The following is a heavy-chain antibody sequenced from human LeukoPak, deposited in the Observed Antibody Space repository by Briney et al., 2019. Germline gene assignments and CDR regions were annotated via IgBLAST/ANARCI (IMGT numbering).Heavy chain of an antibody. CDR2: IYYSGST. D-gene: IGHD5-12*01. CDR3: ARVGGYSGYDVDY. V-gene: IGHV4-59*12. Sequence: SETLSLTCTVSGGSISSYYWSWIRQPPGKGLEWIGYIYYSGSTNYNPSLKSRVTMSVDTSKNQFSLKLSSVTAADTAVYYCARVGGYSGYDVDYWGQGTLVTVSS. J-gene: IGHJ4*02. CDR1: GGSISSYY.